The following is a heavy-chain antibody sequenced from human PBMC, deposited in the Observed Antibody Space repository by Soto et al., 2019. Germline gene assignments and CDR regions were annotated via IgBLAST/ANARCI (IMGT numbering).Heavy chain of an antibody. J-gene: IGHJ4*02. D-gene: IGHD3-22*01. CDR1: GGSISSGDYY. CDR3: ARGPYDYDRSGHLDY. CDR2: IYCSGGT. Sequence: SETLSLTCTVSGGSISSGDYYWNWIRQPPGKGLEWIGFIYCSGGTYYKPSLKSRVSMSVDASKNQFSLKLTSVTAADTAVYYCARGPYDYDRSGHLDYWGQGTLVTVSS. V-gene: IGHV4-30-4*01.